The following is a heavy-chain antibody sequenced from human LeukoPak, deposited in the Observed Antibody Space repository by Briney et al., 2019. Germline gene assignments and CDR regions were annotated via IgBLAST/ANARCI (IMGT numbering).Heavy chain of an antibody. CDR1: GFTFSSYA. D-gene: IGHD3-3*01. J-gene: IGHJ4*02. V-gene: IGHV3-23*01. Sequence: GGSLRLSCAASGFTFSSYAMSWVRQAPGKGLEWVSAISGSGGSTYYADSVKGRFTVSRDNSKNTLYLQMNSLRAEDTAVYYCAKDGGFWSGYYPYWGQGTLVTVSS. CDR2: ISGSGGST. CDR3: AKDGGFWSGYYPY.